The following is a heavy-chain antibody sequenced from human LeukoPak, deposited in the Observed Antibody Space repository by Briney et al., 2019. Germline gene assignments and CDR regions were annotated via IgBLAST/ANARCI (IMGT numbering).Heavy chain of an antibody. Sequence: PGGSLRLSCAASGFTFSNAWMSWVRQAPGKGLEWVGRIKSKTDGGTTDYAAPVKGRFTISRDDSKNTLYLQMNSLKTEDTAVYYCTTDPNLTGYFITDYWGQGTLVTVSS. V-gene: IGHV3-15*01. CDR3: TTDPNLTGYFITDY. D-gene: IGHD3-9*01. J-gene: IGHJ4*02. CDR1: GFTFSNAW. CDR2: IKSKTDGGTT.